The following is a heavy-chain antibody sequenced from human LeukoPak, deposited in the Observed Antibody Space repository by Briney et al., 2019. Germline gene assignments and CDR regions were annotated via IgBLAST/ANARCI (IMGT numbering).Heavy chain of an antibody. Sequence: GASVKVSCKASGYTFTTYYMHWVRPAPGQGLEWMGIINPSGSSTTYAQKFQGRVTMTRDTSTSTVYMELSSLRSEDTATYYCARGPPGRVYDSSKKGLFDPWGQGTLVTVSS. CDR2: INPSGSST. V-gene: IGHV1-46*01. CDR1: GYTFTTYY. CDR3: ARGPPGRVYDSSKKGLFDP. J-gene: IGHJ5*02. D-gene: IGHD3-22*01.